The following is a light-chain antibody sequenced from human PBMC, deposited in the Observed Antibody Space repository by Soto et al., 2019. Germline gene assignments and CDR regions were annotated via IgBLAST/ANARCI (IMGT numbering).Light chain of an antibody. CDR1: QGINSW. V-gene: IGKV1D-12*01. CDR3: PQLNSFPIT. Sequence: DIQMTQSPSSVSASVGDRVTITCRASQGINSWLAWYQQKPGRAPKLLIYAASILQSGVPSRFSGSGSGTDFTLTITSLQPEDFATYYCPQLNSFPITFGQGTRLEIK. J-gene: IGKJ5*01. CDR2: AAS.